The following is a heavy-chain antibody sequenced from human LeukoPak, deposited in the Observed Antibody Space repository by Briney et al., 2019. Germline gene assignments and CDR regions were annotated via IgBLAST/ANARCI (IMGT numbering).Heavy chain of an antibody. CDR3: ARDSREYYDFWSGYYFVSDY. J-gene: IGHJ4*02. CDR1: GFTFSTYW. CDR2: IREDGSAT. D-gene: IGHD3-3*01. Sequence: GGSLRLSCAASGFTFSTYWMTWVRQAPGKGPEWVANIREDGSATYYADSVKGRFTISRDNSKNTLYLQMNSLRAEDTAVYYCARDSREYYDFWSGYYFVSDYWGQGTLVTVSS. V-gene: IGHV3-7*01.